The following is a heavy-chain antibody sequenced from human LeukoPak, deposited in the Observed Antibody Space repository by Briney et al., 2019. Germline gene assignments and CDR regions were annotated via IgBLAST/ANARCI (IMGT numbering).Heavy chain of an antibody. D-gene: IGHD3-3*01. CDR1: GGSISSSTYC. CDR2: IYYGGST. Sequence: SETLSLTCTVSGGSISSSTYCWSWIRQPPGKGLEWIGSIYYGGSTYYNPSLKSRVTISVDTSKNQFSLKLSSVTAADTAVYYCARQVSSGPDAFDIWGQGTMVTVSS. CDR3: ARQVSSGPDAFDI. J-gene: IGHJ3*02. V-gene: IGHV4-39*01.